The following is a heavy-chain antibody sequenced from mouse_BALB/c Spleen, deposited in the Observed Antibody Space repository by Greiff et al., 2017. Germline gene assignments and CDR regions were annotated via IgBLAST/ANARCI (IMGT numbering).Heavy chain of an antibody. J-gene: IGHJ2*01. CDR3: ARGNPSTMITGSYFDY. CDR1: GFTFSSYA. CDR2: ISSGGSYT. D-gene: IGHD2-4*01. V-gene: IGHV5-9-4*01. Sequence: EVKLVESGGGLVKPGGSLKLSCAASGFTFSSYAMSWVRQSPEKRLEWVAEISSGGSYTYYPDTVTGRFTISRDNAKNTLYLEMSSLRSEDTAMYYCARGNPSTMITGSYFDYWGQGTTLTVSS.